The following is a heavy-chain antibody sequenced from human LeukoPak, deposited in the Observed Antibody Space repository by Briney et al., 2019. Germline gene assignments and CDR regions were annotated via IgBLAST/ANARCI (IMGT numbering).Heavy chain of an antibody. CDR2: ISGSGGST. CDR1: GFTFTSYA. CDR3: AKDMRGSLSHGDYGVRVFDY. V-gene: IGHV3-23*01. D-gene: IGHD4-17*01. J-gene: IGHJ4*02. Sequence: GGSLRLSCAASGFTFTSYAMSWVRQAPGKGLEWVSAISGSGGSTYYADSVKGRFTISRDNSKNTLYLQMNSLRAEDTAVYYCAKDMRGSLSHGDYGVRVFDYWGQGTLVTVSS.